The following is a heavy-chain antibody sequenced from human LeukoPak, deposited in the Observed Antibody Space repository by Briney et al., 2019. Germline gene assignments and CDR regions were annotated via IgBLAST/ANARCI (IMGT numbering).Heavy chain of an antibody. CDR1: GYTFTSYG. J-gene: IGHJ3*02. CDR3: ARDFMREGGGVEVRYFDWLTAHDAFDI. V-gene: IGHV1-18*01. Sequence: GASVKVSCKASGYTFTSYGISWVRQAPGQGLEWMGWISAYNGNTNYAQELQGRVTMTTDTSTSTAYMELRSLRSDDTAVYYCARDFMREGGGVEVRYFDWLTAHDAFDIWGQGTMVTVSS. D-gene: IGHD3-9*01. CDR2: ISAYNGNT.